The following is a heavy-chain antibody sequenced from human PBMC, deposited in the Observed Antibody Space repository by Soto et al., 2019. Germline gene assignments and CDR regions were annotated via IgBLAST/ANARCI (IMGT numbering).Heavy chain of an antibody. J-gene: IGHJ6*02. CDR2: ISYSGST. V-gene: IGHV4-61*01. D-gene: IGHD6-13*01. Sequence: QVQLQESGPGLVKPSETLSVTCTVSGGSVSSGSYYWSWIRQPPGKGLEWIGYISYSGSTNCNPTLKSRVTISEDTSKNQFSLKLNSVTAADTAVYYCAAFAARKKYYYYGMDVWGQGTTVTVSS. CDR3: AAFAARKKYYYYGMDV. CDR1: GGSVSSGSYY.